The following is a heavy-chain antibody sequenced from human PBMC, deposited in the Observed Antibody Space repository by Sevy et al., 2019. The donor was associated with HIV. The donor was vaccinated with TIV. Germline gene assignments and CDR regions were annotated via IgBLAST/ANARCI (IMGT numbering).Heavy chain of an antibody. Sequence: GGSLRLSCAASGFTFSSYSMNWVRQAPGKGLEWVSYISSSSSTIYYADFVKGRVTISRDNAKNSLSLQMNSLRDEDTAVDYCARRYYDYVWGSYPFKDFDYWGQGTLVTVSS. CDR3: ARRYYDYVWGSYPFKDFDY. D-gene: IGHD3-16*01. J-gene: IGHJ4*02. CDR2: ISSSSSTI. V-gene: IGHV3-48*02. CDR1: GFTFSSYS.